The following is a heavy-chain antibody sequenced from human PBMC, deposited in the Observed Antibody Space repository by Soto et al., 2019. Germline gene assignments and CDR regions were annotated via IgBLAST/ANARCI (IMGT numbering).Heavy chain of an antibody. D-gene: IGHD4-4*01. V-gene: IGHV3-21*01. CDR1: GFTFSSYS. CDR3: ARDLGSNSGSFDY. Sequence: GGSLRLSCAASGFTFSSYSMNWVRQAPGKGLEWVSSISSSSSYIYYADSVKGRFTISRDNAKNSLYLQMNSLRAEDTAVYYCARDLGSNSGSFDYWGQGTLVTVSS. CDR2: ISSSSSYI. J-gene: IGHJ4*02.